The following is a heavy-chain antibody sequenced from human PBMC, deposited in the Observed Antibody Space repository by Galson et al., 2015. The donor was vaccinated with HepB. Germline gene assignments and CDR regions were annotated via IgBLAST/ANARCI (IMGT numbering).Heavy chain of an antibody. J-gene: IGHJ4*02. CDR3: ARGRYLDY. CDR2: ISASKANT. CDR1: GYTFTSYG. D-gene: IGHD3-16*02. Sequence: SCKASGYTFTSYGVTWVRQAPGQGLEWMGWISASKANTNYAQKVQGRVTVTTDTSTSTAYMELRSLRSDDTAVYYCARGRYLDYWGQGTLVTVSS. V-gene: IGHV1-18*01.